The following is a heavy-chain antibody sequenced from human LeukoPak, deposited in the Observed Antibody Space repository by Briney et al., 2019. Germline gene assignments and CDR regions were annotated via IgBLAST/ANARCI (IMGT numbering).Heavy chain of an antibody. Sequence: GGSLRLSCAASGFTFSSYSMNWVRQAPGKGLEWVSSISSSSSYIYYADSVKGRFTISRDNAKNSLYLQMNSLRAEDTAVYYCARDRNDFWSASAYWGQGTLVTVSS. D-gene: IGHD3-3*01. CDR2: ISSSSSYI. CDR3: ARDRNDFWSASAY. V-gene: IGHV3-21*01. J-gene: IGHJ4*02. CDR1: GFTFSSYS.